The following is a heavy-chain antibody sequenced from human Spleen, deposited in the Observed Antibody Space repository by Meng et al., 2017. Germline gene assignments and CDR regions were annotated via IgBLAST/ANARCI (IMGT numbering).Heavy chain of an antibody. V-gene: IGHV4-34*01. D-gene: IGHD4-11*01. Sequence: HLGGAGLFKLWDTLPLTRVFSGGAFSEYYCSWIRQPPGKGLEWIGEINHSGSTNYNPSLESRATISVDTSQNNLSLKLSSVTAADSAVYYCARGPTTMAHDFDYWGQGTLVTVSS. CDR3: ARGPTTMAHDFDY. CDR1: GGAFSEYY. CDR2: INHSGST. J-gene: IGHJ4*02.